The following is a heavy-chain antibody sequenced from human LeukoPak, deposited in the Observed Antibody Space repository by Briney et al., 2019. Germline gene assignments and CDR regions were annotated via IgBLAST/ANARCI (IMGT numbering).Heavy chain of an antibody. CDR1: GFTFSSYG. D-gene: IGHD1-26*01. CDR2: IRYDGSNK. CDR3: AKDSGSYLPLPQYFHH. V-gene: IGHV3-30*02. Sequence: PGGSLRLSCAASGFTFSSYGMHWVRQAPGKGLEWVAFIRYDGSNKYYADSVKGRFTVSRDNSKNTLYLQMNSLRAEDTALYYCAKDSGSYLPLPQYFHHWGQGTLVTVSS. J-gene: IGHJ1*01.